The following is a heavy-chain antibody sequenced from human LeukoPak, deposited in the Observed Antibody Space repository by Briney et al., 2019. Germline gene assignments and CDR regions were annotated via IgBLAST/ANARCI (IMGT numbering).Heavy chain of an antibody. CDR1: GGSISNYY. J-gene: IGHJ4*02. CDR3: ARSIAGTRSKFDY. V-gene: IGHV4-59*08. D-gene: IGHD1/OR15-1a*01. CDR2: IYYSGST. Sequence: SETLSLTCTVSGGSISNYYWSWIRQPPGEGQEWIGYIYYSGSTNYNPSLKSRVTISVDTSKNQFSLKLSSVTAADTAVYYCARSIAGTRSKFDYWGQGTLVTVSS.